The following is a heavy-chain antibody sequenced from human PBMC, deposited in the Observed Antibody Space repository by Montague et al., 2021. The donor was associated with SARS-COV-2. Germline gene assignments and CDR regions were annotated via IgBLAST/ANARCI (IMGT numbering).Heavy chain of an antibody. D-gene: IGHD3-10*01. V-gene: IGHV3-23*01. CDR3: AKGIYMRRGVSHGMDV. CDR2: ISSGGETT. J-gene: IGHJ6*02. CDR1: GFRFDCYA. Sequence: SLRLSCAASGFRFDCYAMSWVRQAPGKGLEWLSAISSGGETTDYADSMKGRFTLSRDNSMNTLYLQMNRLRGEDTAVYYCAKGIYMRRGVSHGMDVWGQGTTVTVSS.